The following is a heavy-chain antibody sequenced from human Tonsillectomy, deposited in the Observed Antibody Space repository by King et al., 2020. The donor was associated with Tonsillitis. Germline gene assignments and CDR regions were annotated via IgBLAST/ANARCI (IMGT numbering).Heavy chain of an antibody. Sequence: VQLPQWGAGLLKPSETLSLPCAVYGGSFSGYSWNWLRQPPGRGLEWIGEINHNGSTNYNPSLKSRVTMSVDTSKNQFSLKLSSVTAADTAVYYCARCRSDYDFWTGNFDYWGQGTLVTVSS. D-gene: IGHD3-3*01. V-gene: IGHV4-34*01. CDR3: ARCRSDYDFWTGNFDY. CDR2: INHNGST. J-gene: IGHJ4*02. CDR1: GGSFSGYS.